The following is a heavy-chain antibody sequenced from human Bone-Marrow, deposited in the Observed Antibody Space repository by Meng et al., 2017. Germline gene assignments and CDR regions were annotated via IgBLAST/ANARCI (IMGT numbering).Heavy chain of an antibody. CDR1: GYNFPDYW. V-gene: IGHV1-2*06. CDR3: VRDENISLGKLFGDY. D-gene: IGHD2-21*01. CDR2: IDPKSGDT. J-gene: IGHJ4*02. Sequence: QVLLVQSGAELKKPGASVKVSCKPSGYNFPDYWLHWVRRDPGQGLEWMGRIDPKSGDTHYAQRFQGRVSMTGDTSISTAYVELSSLRSDDTAVYYCVRDENISLGKLFGDYWGQGTMVTVSS.